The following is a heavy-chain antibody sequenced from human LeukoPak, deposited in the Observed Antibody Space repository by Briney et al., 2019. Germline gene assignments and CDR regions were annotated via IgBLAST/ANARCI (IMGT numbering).Heavy chain of an antibody. D-gene: IGHD2-2*01. Sequence: GGSLRLSCAASGFTFSSYHMNWVRQAPGKGLEWVSSISSSSSYIYYVDSVEGRFTISRDNAKNSLYLQMTSLRAEDTAMYYCAREIPTAMAAFDIWGQGTILTVSS. J-gene: IGHJ3*02. V-gene: IGHV3-21*01. CDR3: AREIPTAMAAFDI. CDR1: GFTFSSYH. CDR2: ISSSSSYI.